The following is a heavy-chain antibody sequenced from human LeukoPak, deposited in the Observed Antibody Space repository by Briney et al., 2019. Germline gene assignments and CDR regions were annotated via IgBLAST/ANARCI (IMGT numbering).Heavy chain of an antibody. J-gene: IGHJ5*02. V-gene: IGHV1-24*01. D-gene: IGHD3-22*01. CDR2: FDPEDGET. CDR3: AHYYDSSGALDNWFDP. CDR1: GYTLTELS. Sequence: ASVKVSCKVSGYTLTELSMHWVRQAPGKGLEWMGGFDPEDGETIYAQKFQGRVTMTEDTSTDTAYVELSSLRSEDTAVYYCAHYYDSSGALDNWFDPWGQGTLVTVSS.